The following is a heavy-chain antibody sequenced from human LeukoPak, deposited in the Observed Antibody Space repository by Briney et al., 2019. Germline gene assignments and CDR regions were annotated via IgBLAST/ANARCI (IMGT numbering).Heavy chain of an antibody. CDR1: GYTFTGYY. V-gene: IGHV1-2*06. D-gene: IGHD6-6*01. CDR2: INPNSGGT. Sequence: ASLKASCKASGYTFTGYYMHWVRQAPRQGLEWMGRINPNSGGTNYAQTFQGRVTMTRDTSISTAYMELSRLRSDDTAVYYCAIIEYSSSSVDYWGQGTLVTVSS. CDR3: AIIEYSSSSVDY. J-gene: IGHJ4*02.